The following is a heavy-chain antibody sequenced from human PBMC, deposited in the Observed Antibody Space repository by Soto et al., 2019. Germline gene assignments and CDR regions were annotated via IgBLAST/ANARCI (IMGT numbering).Heavy chain of an antibody. J-gene: IGHJ6*02. Sequence: GASVKVSCKASGGTFSSYAISWVRQAPGQGLEWMGGIIPIFGTANYAQKFQGRVTITADKSTSTAYMELSSLRSEDTAVYYCAREENMYCSGGSFHLYPHYYGMDVWGQGTTVTVSS. CDR1: GGTFSSYA. V-gene: IGHV1-69*06. D-gene: IGHD2-15*01. CDR3: AREENMYCSGGSFHLYPHYYGMDV. CDR2: IIPIFGTA.